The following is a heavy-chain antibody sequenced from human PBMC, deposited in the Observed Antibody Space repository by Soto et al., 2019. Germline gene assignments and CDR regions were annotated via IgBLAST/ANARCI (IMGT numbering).Heavy chain of an antibody. CDR1: GFSFSDFA. V-gene: IGHV3-48*02. CDR2: ISSRSSTI. J-gene: IGHJ6*02. Sequence: EVQVVESGGGLIQPGGSLRLSCAASGFSFSDFAMNWVRQAPGKGLEWVSYISSRSSTIYYTDSVQGRFTISRDNAKNSLYLQMNSLRDEDMGVYYCAREFVVVGRDPFRYYYNGMDVWGQGTTVTVSS. CDR3: AREFVVVGRDPFRYYYNGMDV. D-gene: IGHD2-15*01.